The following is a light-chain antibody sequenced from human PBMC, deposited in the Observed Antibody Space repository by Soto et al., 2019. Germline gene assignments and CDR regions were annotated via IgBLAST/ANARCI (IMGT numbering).Light chain of an antibody. V-gene: IGKV3-20*01. CDR1: QSVRSSH. CDR3: QQYGSSAPIT. J-gene: IGKJ5*01. CDR2: GAS. Sequence: EIVLTQSPVTLSLSPWQRATLSCRASQSVRSSHLAWYQQKPGQAPRLLIYGASIRATGIPDRFSGSGSETDFTLTISRLEPEDFALYYCQQYGSSAPITFGQGTRLEIK.